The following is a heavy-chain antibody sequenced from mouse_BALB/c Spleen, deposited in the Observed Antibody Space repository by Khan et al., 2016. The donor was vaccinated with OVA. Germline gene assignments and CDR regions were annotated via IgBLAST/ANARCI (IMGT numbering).Heavy chain of an antibody. V-gene: IGHV1-7*01. D-gene: IGHD1-1*01. CDR1: GYTFTAYW. CDR3: ARRRLYSSFAY. Sequence: QVQLQQSGAELAKPGASVKMSCKASGYTFTAYWVHWVKQRPGQGLEWIGFIDPSTDYTEYNQRFKDKATLTTDKSSSTAYMELSRLTSEDSAIYYCARRRLYSSFAYWGQGTLVTVSA. J-gene: IGHJ3*01. CDR2: IDPSTDYT.